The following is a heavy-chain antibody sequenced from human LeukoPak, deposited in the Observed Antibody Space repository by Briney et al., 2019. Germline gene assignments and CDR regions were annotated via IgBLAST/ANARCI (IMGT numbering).Heavy chain of an antibody. Sequence: ASVKVSCKVSGYTLTELSMHWVRQAPGKGLEWMGGFDPEDGETIYAQKFQGRVTMTEDTSTDTAYMELNSLRSEDTAVYYCTTAQKRPWFDAFDIWGRGTMVTVSS. CDR1: GYTLTELS. CDR2: FDPEDGET. V-gene: IGHV1-24*01. D-gene: IGHD3-22*01. CDR3: TTAQKRPWFDAFDI. J-gene: IGHJ3*02.